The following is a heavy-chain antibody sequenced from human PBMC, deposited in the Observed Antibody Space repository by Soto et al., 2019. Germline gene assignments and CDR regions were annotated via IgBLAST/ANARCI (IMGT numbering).Heavy chain of an antibody. CDR2: INSNGGST. D-gene: IGHD3-22*01. V-gene: IGHV3-64*07. J-gene: IGHJ4*02. CDR3: ARAQGYYDL. Sequence: EVQLVESGGGLVQPGGSLRLSCAASGFTFSSYAMHWVRQAPGKGLEYVSAINSNGGSTYYADSVKGRFTISRDNSKNTLYLQMGSLRAEDMAVSYCARAQGYYDLWGQGTLVTVSS. CDR1: GFTFSSYA.